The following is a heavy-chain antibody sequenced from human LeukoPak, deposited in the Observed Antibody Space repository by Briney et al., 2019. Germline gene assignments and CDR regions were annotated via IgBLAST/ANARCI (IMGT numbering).Heavy chain of an antibody. J-gene: IGHJ6*03. CDR3: ARTSYTNYLGMDV. D-gene: IGHD4-11*01. V-gene: IGHV3-23*01. CDR1: GFTFSIYA. Sequence: GGSLRLSCEASGFTFSIYAMSWVRQAPGKGLEWLSIMSGAGGRIEYADSVKGRFTISRDNSKNTLYLQMNSLRAEDTAVYYCARTSYTNYLGMDVWGKGTPVTVSS. CDR2: MSGAGGRI.